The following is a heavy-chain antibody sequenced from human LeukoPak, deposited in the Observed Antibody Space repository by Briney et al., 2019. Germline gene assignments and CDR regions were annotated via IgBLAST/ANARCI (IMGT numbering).Heavy chain of an antibody. V-gene: IGHV4-59*10. D-gene: IGHD3-22*01. CDR2: IYTSGST. Sequence: SETLSLTCAVYGGSFSGYYWSWIRQPAGKGLEWIGRIYTSGSTNYNPSLKSRVTMSVDTSKNQFSLKLSSVTAADTAVYYCARVRFDYDSSGYYQYYFDYWGQGTLVTVSS. J-gene: IGHJ4*02. CDR3: ARVRFDYDSSGYYQYYFDY. CDR1: GGSFSGYY.